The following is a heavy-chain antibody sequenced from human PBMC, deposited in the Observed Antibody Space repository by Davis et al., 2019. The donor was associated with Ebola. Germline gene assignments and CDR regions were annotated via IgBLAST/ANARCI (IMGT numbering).Heavy chain of an antibody. J-gene: IGHJ3*02. V-gene: IGHV3-49*03. CDR2: IRSKAYGGTT. Sequence: GESLKISCTASGFTFGDYAMSWFRQAPGKGLEWVGFIRSKAYGGTTEYAASVKGRFTISRDDSKSIAYLQMNSLKTEDTAVYYCTRDPLKENVEAFDIWGQGTMVTVSS. CDR1: GFTFGDYA. CDR3: TRDPLKENVEAFDI. D-gene: IGHD1-1*01.